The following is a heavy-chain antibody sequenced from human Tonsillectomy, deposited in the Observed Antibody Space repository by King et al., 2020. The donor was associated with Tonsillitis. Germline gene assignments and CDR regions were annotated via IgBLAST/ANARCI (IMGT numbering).Heavy chain of an antibody. CDR1: GGSISSGGYF. J-gene: IGHJ4*02. V-gene: IGHV4-31*03. Sequence: QLQESGPGLVKPSQTLSLTCTVSGGSISSGGYFWSWIRQHPGKGLEWIGYIFYSGSTSYNPSLKSRVTISVDTSKIQFSLKLSSVTAADTAVYYCARVHCSGGTCSVFDYWGQGTLVTVSS. CDR3: ARVHCSGGTCSVFDY. D-gene: IGHD2-15*01. CDR2: IFYSGST.